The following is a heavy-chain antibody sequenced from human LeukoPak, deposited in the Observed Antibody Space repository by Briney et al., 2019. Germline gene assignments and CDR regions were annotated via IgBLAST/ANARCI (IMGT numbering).Heavy chain of an antibody. CDR3: ARLYPSWGGSGSYYPGSFIDY. CDR2: IYYSGST. D-gene: IGHD3-10*01. J-gene: IGHJ4*02. CDR1: GGSISSSSYY. Sequence: SETLSLTCTVSGGSISSSSYYWGWIRQPPGKGLEWIGSIYYSGSTYYNPSLKSRVTISVDTSKTQFSLKLSSVTAADTAVYYCARLYPSWGGSGSYYPGSFIDYWGQGTLVTVSS. V-gene: IGHV4-39*01.